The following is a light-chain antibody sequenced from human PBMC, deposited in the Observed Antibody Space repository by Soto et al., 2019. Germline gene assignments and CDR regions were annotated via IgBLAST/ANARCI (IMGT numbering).Light chain of an antibody. CDR1: SSNIGNNY. CDR2: ENN. J-gene: IGLJ1*01. Sequence: QSVLTQPPSVSAAPGQKVTISCSGSSSNIGNNYVSWYQQLPGTAPKLLIYENNKRPSGIPDRFSGSKSGTSATLGITGLQTGEEADYYCGTWDSSLSATYVFGTGTKVTVL. CDR3: GTWDSSLSATYV. V-gene: IGLV1-51*02.